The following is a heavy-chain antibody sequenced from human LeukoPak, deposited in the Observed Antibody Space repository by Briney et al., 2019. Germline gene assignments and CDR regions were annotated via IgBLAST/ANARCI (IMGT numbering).Heavy chain of an antibody. CDR1: GGSISSGGYY. D-gene: IGHD6-13*01. Sequence: SETLSLTCTVSGGSISSGGYYWSWIRQPPGKGLEWIGYIYHSGSTYYNPSLKSRVTISVDRSKNQFSLKLSSVTAADTAVYYCARDRQQRNPWFDPWGQGTLVTVSS. CDR2: IYHSGST. CDR3: ARDRQQRNPWFDP. J-gene: IGHJ5*02. V-gene: IGHV4-30-2*01.